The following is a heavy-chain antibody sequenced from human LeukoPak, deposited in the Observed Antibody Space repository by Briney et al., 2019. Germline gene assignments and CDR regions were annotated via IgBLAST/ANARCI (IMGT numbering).Heavy chain of an antibody. D-gene: IGHD3-3*01. J-gene: IGHJ6*02. V-gene: IGHV3-7*01. CDR1: GFTFSSYW. CDR2: IKQDGSEK. Sequence: SGGSLRLSCAASGFTFSSYWMRWVRQAPGKGLEWVANIKQDGSEKYYVDSVKGRFTISRDNAKNSLYLQMNSLRAEDTAVYYCARNAPTIFGVVYYYYYGMDVWGQGTTVTVSS. CDR3: ARNAPTIFGVVYYYYYGMDV.